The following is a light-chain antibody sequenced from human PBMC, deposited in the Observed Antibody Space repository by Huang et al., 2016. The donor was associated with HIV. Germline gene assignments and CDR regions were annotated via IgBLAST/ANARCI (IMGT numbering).Light chain of an antibody. CDR2: WAA. CDR1: QDLLFNATNKSF. CDR3: QQYYTNYYT. Sequence: DIVMTQSPDSLTVSLGERATINCKSSQDLLFNATNKSFLAWYQQRPRQPPKLLICWAATRRSDAPDLFSGSGSGTDFTLTVNSLQAEDMAVYFCQQYYTNYYTFGQGTKLEIQ. J-gene: IGKJ2*01. V-gene: IGKV4-1*01.